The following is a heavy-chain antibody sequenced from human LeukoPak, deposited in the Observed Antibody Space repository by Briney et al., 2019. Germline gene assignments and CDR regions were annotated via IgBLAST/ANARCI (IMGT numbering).Heavy chain of an antibody. CDR2: IIPIFGTA. J-gene: IGHJ4*02. Sequence: ASVKLSCKASGGTFSSYAISWVRQAPGQGLEWMAGIIPIFGTAYYAQKVKGRVTITTDESTSTAYMQLSSLRSEDTAVYYCATQGRYSSGRHGYFDYWGQGTLVTVSS. CDR1: GGTFSSYA. V-gene: IGHV1-69*05. CDR3: ATQGRYSSGRHGYFDY. D-gene: IGHD6-19*01.